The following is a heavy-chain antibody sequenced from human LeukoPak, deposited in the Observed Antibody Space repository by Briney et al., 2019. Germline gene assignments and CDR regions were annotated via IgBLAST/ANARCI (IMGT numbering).Heavy chain of an antibody. J-gene: IGHJ4*02. V-gene: IGHV4-59*01. CDR3: ARDSSTVTTRHFDY. D-gene: IGHD4-17*01. Sequence: SETLSLTCTVSGGSINNYYWTWIRQPPGKGLGCIGYVYYTGRTYYNPSLKSRVTISVDTSKNQFSLKLNSVTAADTAVYYCARDSSTVTTRHFDYWGQGTLVTVSS. CDR1: GGSINNYY. CDR2: VYYTGRT.